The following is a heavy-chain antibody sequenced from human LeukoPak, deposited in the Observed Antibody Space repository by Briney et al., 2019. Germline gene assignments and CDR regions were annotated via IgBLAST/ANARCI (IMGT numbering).Heavy chain of an antibody. D-gene: IGHD3-16*01. CDR2: IYNSGST. V-gene: IGHV4-59*02. CDR3: ARYSDGNIHGAFDI. CDR1: GGSVSYYY. Sequence: PSETLSLTCTVSGGSVSYYYWSWIRQPPGKGLEWIGYIYNSGSTYYSPSLKGRVTISLDMSTNQFSLNLYSVAAADTAVYYCARYSDGNIHGAFDIWGQGTMVTVSS. J-gene: IGHJ3*02.